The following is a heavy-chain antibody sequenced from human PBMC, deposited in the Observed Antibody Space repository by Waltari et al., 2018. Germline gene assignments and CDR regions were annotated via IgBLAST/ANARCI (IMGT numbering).Heavy chain of an antibody. CDR1: GFTFSSYS. J-gene: IGHJ6*03. CDR3: ARGRGDYYYYYMDV. CDR2: ISSSSSTI. D-gene: IGHD3-10*01. Sequence: EVQLVESGGGLVQPGGSLRLSCAASGFTFSSYSMNWVRQAPGKGLEWVSYISSSSSTIYYADSVKGRFTISRDNAKNSLYLQMNSLRAEDTAVYYCARGRGDYYYYYMDVWGKGTTVTVSS. V-gene: IGHV3-48*04.